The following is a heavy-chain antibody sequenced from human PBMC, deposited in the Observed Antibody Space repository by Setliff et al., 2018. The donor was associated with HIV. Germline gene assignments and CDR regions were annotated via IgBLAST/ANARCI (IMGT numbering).Heavy chain of an antibody. CDR3: ARAVGSSDAFEI. CDR1: GYTFTAYG. V-gene: IGHV1-18*01. D-gene: IGHD1-26*01. Sequence: GASVKVSCKPSGYTFTAYGLSWVRQAPGQGLEWMGWISTYSDETSYAQKFQGRVTMTRDTSTSTVYMELSSLRSEDTAVYYCARAVGSSDAFEIWGQGTMVTVSS. CDR2: ISTYSDET. J-gene: IGHJ3*02.